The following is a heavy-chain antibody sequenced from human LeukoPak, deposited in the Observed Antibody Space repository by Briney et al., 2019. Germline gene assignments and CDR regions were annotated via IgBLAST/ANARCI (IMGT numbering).Heavy chain of an antibody. Sequence: GGSLRLSCAASGFTFSSYGMHWVRQAPGKGLEWVAVISYDGSNKYYADSVKGRFTISRDNSKNTLYLQMNSLRAEDTAVYYCARGSRDGYNFDYWGQGTLVTVSS. V-gene: IGHV3-30*03. CDR3: ARGSRDGYNFDY. CDR2: ISYDGSNK. D-gene: IGHD5-24*01. J-gene: IGHJ4*02. CDR1: GFTFSSYG.